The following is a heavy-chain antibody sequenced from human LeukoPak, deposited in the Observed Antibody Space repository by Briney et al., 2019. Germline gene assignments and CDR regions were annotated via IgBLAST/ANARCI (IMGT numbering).Heavy chain of an antibody. CDR2: IYYSGST. CDR3: ARHVHSSSPFDY. CDR1: GASIYNYY. V-gene: IGHV4-59*08. Sequence: SETLSLTCTVSGASIYNYYWSWIRQPPGKGLEWIGYIYYSGSTNYNPSLKSRVTISVDTSKNQFSLKLSSVTAADTAVYYCARHVHSSSPFDYWGQGTLVTVSS. J-gene: IGHJ4*02. D-gene: IGHD6-6*01.